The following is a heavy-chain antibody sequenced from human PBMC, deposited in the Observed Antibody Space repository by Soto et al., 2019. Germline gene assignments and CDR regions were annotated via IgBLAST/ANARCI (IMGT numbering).Heavy chain of an antibody. CDR1: GDTFNFYS. Sequence: QVQLVQSGAEVKRPGSSVKVSCKASGDTFNFYSINWVRQAPGLGLEWMGRVNPIVSMSNYAQKFQGRVTXTXDXXTSTAYMGLSSLRSEDTAIYYCASSYGSGYRAFDYWGQGALVTVSS. J-gene: IGHJ4*02. CDR2: VNPIVSMS. CDR3: ASSYGSGYRAFDY. D-gene: IGHD3-10*01. V-gene: IGHV1-69*02.